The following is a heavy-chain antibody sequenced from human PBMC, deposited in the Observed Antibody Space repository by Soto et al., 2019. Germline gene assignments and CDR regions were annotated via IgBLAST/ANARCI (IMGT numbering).Heavy chain of an antibody. CDR1: GFTFSTYA. CDR2: ISSSSINT. J-gene: IGHJ4*02. Sequence: LRLSCEASGFTFSTYAMSWVRQAPGKGLELVSTISSSSINTYDADSVKGRFTISRDNSKNTLYLQMNSLRDDDTAVYYCAKDRLYGPFEFWGQGTLVTVSS. D-gene: IGHD3-10*01. CDR3: AKDRLYGPFEF. V-gene: IGHV3-23*01.